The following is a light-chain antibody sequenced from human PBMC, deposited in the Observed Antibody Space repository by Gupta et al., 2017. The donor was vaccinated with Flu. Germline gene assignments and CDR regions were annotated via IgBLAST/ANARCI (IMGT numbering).Light chain of an antibody. CDR2: EVS. V-gene: IGLV2-14*01. CDR3: SSYTSSSTLV. J-gene: IGLJ2*01. CDR1: SSDVGGYNY. Sequence: QSAPTHPASAVRSPGQPITLYCPGTSSDVGGYNYVSWYQQHPGKAPKLMIYEVSNRPSGVSNRFSSSKSGNTASLTISGLQAEDEADYYCSSYTSSSTLVFGGGTKLTVL.